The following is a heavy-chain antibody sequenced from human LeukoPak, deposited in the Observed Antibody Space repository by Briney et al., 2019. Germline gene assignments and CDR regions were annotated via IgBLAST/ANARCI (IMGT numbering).Heavy chain of an antibody. D-gene: IGHD2-2*01. CDR3: ARVDCSSTSCYRRESDDWFDP. Sequence: SVKVSCKASGGTFSSYAISWVRQAPGQGLAWMGGIIPIFGTANYAQKFQGRVTITADESTSTAYMELSSLRSEDAAVYYCARVDCSSTSCYRRESDDWFDPWGQGTLVTVSS. V-gene: IGHV1-69*01. CDR1: GGTFSSYA. J-gene: IGHJ5*02. CDR2: IIPIFGTA.